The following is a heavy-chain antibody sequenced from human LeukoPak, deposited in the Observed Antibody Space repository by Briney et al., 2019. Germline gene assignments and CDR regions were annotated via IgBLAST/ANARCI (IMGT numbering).Heavy chain of an antibody. CDR2: IYHSGST. J-gene: IGHJ6*02. Sequence: SETLSLICTVSGYSISSGYYWGWIRQPPGKGLEWIGSIYHSGSTYYNPSLKSRVTISVDTSKNQFSLKLSSVTAADTAVYYCARVYDILTGLGGMDVWGQGTTVTVSS. CDR3: ARVYDILTGLGGMDV. D-gene: IGHD3-9*01. V-gene: IGHV4-38-2*02. CDR1: GYSISSGYY.